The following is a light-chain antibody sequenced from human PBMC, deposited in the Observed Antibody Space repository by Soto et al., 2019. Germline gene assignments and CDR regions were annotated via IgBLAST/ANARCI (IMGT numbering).Light chain of an antibody. V-gene: IGKV3-11*01. Sequence: EIVLTQSPATLSLSPGERATLSCRASPSVTNFLAWYQQNPGQAPRLVIYGAFNRATGIPARFSGSGSETDFTLTISTLETEDSAVYYCQQRNVWPPVTFGQGTRLEIK. CDR3: QQRNVWPPVT. CDR2: GAF. CDR1: PSVTNF. J-gene: IGKJ5*01.